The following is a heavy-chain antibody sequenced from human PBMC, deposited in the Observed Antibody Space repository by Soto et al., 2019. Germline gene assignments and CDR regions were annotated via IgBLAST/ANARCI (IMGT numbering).Heavy chain of an antibody. CDR3: TTDPHSTGTKY. CDR2: IKSKTDGGTT. D-gene: IGHD1-1*01. V-gene: IGHV3-15*01. J-gene: IGHJ4*02. CDR1: GFSFSDAW. Sequence: GGSLRLSCAASGFSFSDAWRTWVRQAPGAGLEWVGHIKSKTDGGTTDYAAPVKGRFTISRDASKTTVYLQMNSLRTEDTAVYYCTTDPHSTGTKYWGQGTLVTVSS.